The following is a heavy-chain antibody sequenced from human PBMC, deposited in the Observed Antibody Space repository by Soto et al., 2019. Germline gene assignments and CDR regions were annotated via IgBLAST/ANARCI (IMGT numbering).Heavy chain of an antibody. J-gene: IGHJ6*02. CDR2: IIPIFGTA. CDR3: ARDRVAVAGKTQYYYYGMDV. Sequence: SVKVSCKASGGTFSSYAISWVRQAPGQGLEWMGGIIPIFGTANYAQKFQGRVTITADESTSTAYMELSSLRSEDTAVYCCARDRVAVAGKTQYYYYGMDVWGQGTTVTVSS. V-gene: IGHV1-69*13. CDR1: GGTFSSYA. D-gene: IGHD6-19*01.